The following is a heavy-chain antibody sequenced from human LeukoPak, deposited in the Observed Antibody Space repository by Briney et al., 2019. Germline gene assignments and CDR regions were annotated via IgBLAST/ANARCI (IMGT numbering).Heavy chain of an antibody. Sequence: SVKVSCKASGYTFTSYAMHWVRQAPGQRLEWMGWINAGNGNTKYSQKFQGRVTITRDTSASTAYMELSSLRSEDTAVYYCARVRSRWFGELFDYWGQGTLVTVSS. J-gene: IGHJ4*02. D-gene: IGHD3-10*01. V-gene: IGHV1-3*01. CDR3: ARVRSRWFGELFDY. CDR2: INAGNGNT. CDR1: GYTFTSYA.